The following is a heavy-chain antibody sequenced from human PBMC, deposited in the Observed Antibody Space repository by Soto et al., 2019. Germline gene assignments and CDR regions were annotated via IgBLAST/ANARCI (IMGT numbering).Heavy chain of an antibody. CDR2: IYYSGST. V-gene: IGHV4-59*08. J-gene: IGHJ5*02. CDR3: ASHSAYSRTRNWFGP. D-gene: IGHD6-13*01. Sequence: QVQLQESGPGLVKPSETLSLTCTVSGGSISSYYWSWIRQPPGKGLEWIGYIYYSGSTNYNPSLRHRVTISVDTSKNQFPLKLSSVTAADTAVYYCASHSAYSRTRNWFGPWGQGTLVTVSS. CDR1: GGSISSYY.